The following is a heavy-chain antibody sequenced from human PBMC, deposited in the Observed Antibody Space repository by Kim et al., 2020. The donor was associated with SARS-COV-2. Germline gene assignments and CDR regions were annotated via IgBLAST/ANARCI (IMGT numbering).Heavy chain of an antibody. J-gene: IGHJ4*02. Sequence: GGSLRLSCAASGFTFSSHWMSWVRQAPGKGLAWVANINQDGSEKYYVDSVKGRFNISRDNAKNSLYLQMNSLRVEDTAMYFCVRDHPADGLIFDYWGRGTLVTVSS. CDR1: GFTFSSHW. V-gene: IGHV3-7*03. D-gene: IGHD2-8*01. CDR3: VRDHPADGLIFDY. CDR2: INQDGSEK.